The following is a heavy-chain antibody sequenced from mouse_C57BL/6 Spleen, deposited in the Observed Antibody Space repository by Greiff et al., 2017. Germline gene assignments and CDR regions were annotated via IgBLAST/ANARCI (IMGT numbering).Heavy chain of an antibody. CDR3: ARGGLLLSWFAY. V-gene: IGHV1-52*01. Sequence: VQLQQPGAELVRPGSSVKLSCKASGYTFTSYWMHWVKQRPIQGLEWIGNIDPSDSETHYNQKFKDKATLTVDKSSSTAYMQLSSLTSEDSAVYYCARGGLLLSWFAYWGQGTLVTVSA. J-gene: IGHJ3*01. D-gene: IGHD2-3*01. CDR2: IDPSDSET. CDR1: GYTFTSYW.